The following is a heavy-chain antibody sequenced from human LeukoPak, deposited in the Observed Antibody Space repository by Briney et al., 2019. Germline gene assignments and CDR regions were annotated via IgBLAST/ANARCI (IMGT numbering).Heavy chain of an antibody. CDR1: GGSISSSSYY. CDR2: IYYTGST. V-gene: IGHV4-61*01. J-gene: IGHJ4*02. CDR3: ARARGGLLVQGFDH. D-gene: IGHD3-10*01. Sequence: SETLSLTCTVSGGSISSSSYYWSWIRQPPGKGLEWIGYIYYTGSTNYNPSLKSRVTISVDTSKNQFSLKLSSVTAADTAMYYCARARGGLLVQGFDHWGQGSLVSVST.